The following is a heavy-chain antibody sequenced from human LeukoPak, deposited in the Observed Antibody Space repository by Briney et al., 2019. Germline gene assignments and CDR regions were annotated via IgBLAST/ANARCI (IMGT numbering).Heavy chain of an antibody. J-gene: IGHJ3*01. CDR2: IYSGGSP. V-gene: IGHV3-53*01. CDR3: ARGGNWYYDSSGYRGWYR. Sequence: HPGGSLRLSCAASGFTVSSNDMSWVRQAPGKGLEWVSVIYSGGSPYYADSVKGRFTISRDNSKNTLYLQMNSLRAEDTAVYYCARGGNWYYDSSGYRGWYRWGQGTMVTVSS. CDR1: GFTVSSND. D-gene: IGHD3-22*01.